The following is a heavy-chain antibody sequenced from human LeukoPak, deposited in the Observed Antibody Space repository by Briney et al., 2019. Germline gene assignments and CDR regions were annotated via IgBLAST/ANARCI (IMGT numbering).Heavy chain of an antibody. V-gene: IGHV3-66*01. D-gene: IGHD6-19*01. CDR1: GFTVSSNY. J-gene: IGHJ3*02. CDR3: ARASTPGRPSGWYWPDAFDI. CDR2: IYSGGST. Sequence: GGSLRLSCAASGFTVSSNYMSWVRQAPGKGLEWVSVIYSGGSTYYADSVKGRFTISRDNSKNTLYLQMNSLRAEDTAVYYCARASTPGRPSGWYWPDAFDIWGQGTMVTVSS.